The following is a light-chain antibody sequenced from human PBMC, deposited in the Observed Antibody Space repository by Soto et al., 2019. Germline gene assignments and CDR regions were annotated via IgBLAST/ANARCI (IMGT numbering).Light chain of an antibody. CDR1: SSDVGGYNY. CDR3: CSYAGYYTVM. V-gene: IGLV2-11*01. J-gene: IGLJ3*02. Sequence: QSALTQPRSVSGSPGQSVTISCTGTSSDVGGYNYVSWYQQHPGKAPKLMIYAVNERPSGVPDRFSGSKSGNTASLTISGLKTEDEADYYCCSYAGYYTVMFGGGTKLTVL. CDR2: AVN.